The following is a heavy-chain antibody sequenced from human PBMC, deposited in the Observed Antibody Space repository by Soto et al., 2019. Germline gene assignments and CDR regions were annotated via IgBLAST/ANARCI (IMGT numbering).Heavy chain of an antibody. J-gene: IGHJ4*02. CDR1: GGTFSSYA. D-gene: IGHD2-15*01. CDR2: IIPIFGTA. Sequence: QVQLVQSGAEVKKPGSSVKVSCKASGGTFSSYAISWVGQAPGQGLEWMGGIIPIFGTANYAQKFQGRVTITADESTSTAYMELSSLRSEDTAVYYCAREGYCSGGSCYSLIYWGQGTLVTVSS. CDR3: AREGYCSGGSCYSLIY. V-gene: IGHV1-69*01.